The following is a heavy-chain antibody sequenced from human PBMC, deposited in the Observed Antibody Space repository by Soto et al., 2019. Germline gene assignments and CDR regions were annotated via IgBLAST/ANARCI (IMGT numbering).Heavy chain of an antibody. CDR1: GFSFSSYW. J-gene: IGHJ6*04. CDR3: AREIAARL. V-gene: IGHV3-7*01. D-gene: IGHD6-6*01. Sequence: EVQLVESGGGLVQPGGSLRLSCAASGFSFSSYWMSWFRQAPGKGLEWVANIKQDGSEENSVDSVKGRFTISRDNAKNALNLQMNSQRGEDTAVYYCAREIAARLWGKGTTVTVSS. CDR2: IKQDGSEE.